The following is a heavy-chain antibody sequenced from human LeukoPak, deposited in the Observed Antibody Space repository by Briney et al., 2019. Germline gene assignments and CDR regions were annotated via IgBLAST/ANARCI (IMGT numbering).Heavy chain of an antibody. V-gene: IGHV3-21*01. CDR3: ARGPPRISTVTTLWDY. D-gene: IGHD4-17*01. CDR2: ISSSSSYI. CDR1: GFTFSSYS. J-gene: IGHJ4*02. Sequence: GGSLRLSCAASGFTFSSYSMNWVRQAPGKGLEWVSSISSSSSYIYYADSVKGRFTISRDNAKNSLYLQMNSLRAEDTAVYYCARGPPRISTVTTLWDYWGQGTLVTVSS.